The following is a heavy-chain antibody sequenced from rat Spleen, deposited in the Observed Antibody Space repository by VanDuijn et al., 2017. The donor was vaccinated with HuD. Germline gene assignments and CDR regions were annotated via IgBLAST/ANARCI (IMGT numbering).Heavy chain of an antibody. CDR3: ANYTLANWEGDA. J-gene: IGHJ4*01. D-gene: IGHD5-1*01. Sequence: EVQLVETGGGLVQPGRSLNLSCVTSRLTFSSYWMYWIRQAPGKGLEWVSSINTDGGSTYYPDSVKGRFTISRDNAENTVYLQMNSLRSEDTATYYCANYTLANWEGDAWGQGVSVTVSS. V-gene: IGHV5-58*01. CDR2: INTDGGST. CDR1: RLTFSSYW.